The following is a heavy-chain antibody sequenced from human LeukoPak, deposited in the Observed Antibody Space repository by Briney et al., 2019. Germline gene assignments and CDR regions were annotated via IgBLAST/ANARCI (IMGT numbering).Heavy chain of an antibody. CDR1: GYTLTELS. V-gene: IGHV1-24*01. CDR3: ATDLNYGSGSRDY. CDR2: FDPGDGET. J-gene: IGHJ4*02. D-gene: IGHD3-10*01. Sequence: ASVKVSCKVSGYTLTELSMHWVRQAPGKGLEWMGGFDPGDGETIYEQKFQGRVTMTEDTYTDTDYMELSSLRSEDTAVYYCATDLNYGSGSRDYWGQGTLVTVSS.